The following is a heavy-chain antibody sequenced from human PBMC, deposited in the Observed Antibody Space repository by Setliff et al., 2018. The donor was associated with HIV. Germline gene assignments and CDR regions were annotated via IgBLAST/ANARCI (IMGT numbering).Heavy chain of an antibody. Sequence: GGSLRLSCAASGFTFSRYAMTWVRQAPGKGLEWVSVIYAAGSTYYADSMKGRFTISRDNSKNTVYLQVNSLRAEDTAVYYCAKGQQWLVAGPRDGMDVWGQGTTVTVSS. J-gene: IGHJ6*02. CDR2: IYAAGST. V-gene: IGHV3-66*02. D-gene: IGHD6-19*01. CDR3: AKGQQWLVAGPRDGMDV. CDR1: GFTFSRYA.